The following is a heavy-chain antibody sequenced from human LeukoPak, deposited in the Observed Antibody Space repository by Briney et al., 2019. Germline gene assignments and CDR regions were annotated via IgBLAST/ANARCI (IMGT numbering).Heavy chain of an antibody. D-gene: IGHD3-10*02. Sequence: GSLRLSCAASGFPFISYEMNWVRQAPGQGLEWVSYISSSGSTIYYADSVKGRFTISRDNAKNSLYLQMNSLRAEDTAVYYCAELGITMIGGVWGKGTTVTISS. CDR1: GFPFISYE. V-gene: IGHV3-48*03. CDR2: ISSSGSTI. CDR3: AELGITMIGGV. J-gene: IGHJ6*04.